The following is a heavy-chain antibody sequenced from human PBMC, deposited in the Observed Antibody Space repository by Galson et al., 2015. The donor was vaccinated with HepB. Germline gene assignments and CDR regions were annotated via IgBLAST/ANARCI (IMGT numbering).Heavy chain of an antibody. CDR1: GFTFSSYA. CDR3: VKSTHCSGGSCYFGY. J-gene: IGHJ4*02. V-gene: IGHV3-64D*06. Sequence: SLRLSCAASGFTFSSYAMHWVRQAPGKGLEYVSAISSNGGSTYYADSVRGRFTISRDNSKNTLYLQMSSLRAEDTAVYYCVKSTHCSGGSCYFGYWGQGTLVTVSS. CDR2: ISSNGGST. D-gene: IGHD2-15*01.